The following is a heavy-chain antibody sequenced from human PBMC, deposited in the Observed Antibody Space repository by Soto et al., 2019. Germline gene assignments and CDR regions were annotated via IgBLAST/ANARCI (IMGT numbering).Heavy chain of an antibody. J-gene: IGHJ4*01. Sequence: AAVKVSCKTGGDTFTSYGVSGVRQAPGQGLEWMGWISAYNGNTNYAQKLQGRVTMTTDTSTSTAYMELRSLRSDDTAVYYCAREKSIVVPRGSYCFDYWG. CDR1: GDTFTSYG. CDR2: ISAYNGNT. D-gene: IGHD2-2*01. V-gene: IGHV1-18*04. CDR3: AREKSIVVPRGSYCFDY.